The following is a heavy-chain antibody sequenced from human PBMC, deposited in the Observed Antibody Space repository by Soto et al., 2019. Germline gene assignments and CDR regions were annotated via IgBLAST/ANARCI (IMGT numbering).Heavy chain of an antibody. V-gene: IGHV1-18*01. J-gene: IGHJ4*02. Sequence: QVQLVQSGVEVKKPGASVRVSCKASGYTFTNYGITWVRQAPGQGLEWLGWISGYNGNTNYAQKFQGRVTMTTDTXTSTAYMDLTSLRYDDTAVYYCARWGRFAVADTDYWGQGTLLTVSS. CDR2: ISGYNGNT. CDR1: GYTFTNYG. D-gene: IGHD3-3*01. CDR3: ARWGRFAVADTDY.